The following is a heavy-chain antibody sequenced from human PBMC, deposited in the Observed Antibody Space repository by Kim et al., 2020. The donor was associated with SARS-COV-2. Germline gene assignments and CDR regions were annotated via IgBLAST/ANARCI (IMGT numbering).Heavy chain of an antibody. CDR3: AKDWYDYGDPNAFDY. Sequence: GGSLRLSCAASGFTFSSYAMSWVRQAPGKGLEWVSAISGSGGSTYYADSVKGRFTISRDNSKNTLYLQMNSLRAEDTAVCYCAKDWYDYGDPNAFDYWGQGTLVTVSS. CDR2: ISGSGGST. J-gene: IGHJ4*02. V-gene: IGHV3-23*01. CDR1: GFTFSSYA. D-gene: IGHD4-17*01.